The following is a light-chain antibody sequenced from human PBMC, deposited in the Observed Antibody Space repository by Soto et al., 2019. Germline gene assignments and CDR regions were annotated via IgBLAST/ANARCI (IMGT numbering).Light chain of an antibody. CDR3: QRYFGLPWT. Sequence: DIVMTQSPESLAVSLGERATINCKSSQSVLDNSKNYLAWYQQKPGQPPKLLIYWASTRVSGVPDRFSCSGSGTDFTLTISSLQAEDVAVYYCQRYFGLPWTCGQGTKVEI. V-gene: IGKV4-1*01. CDR1: QSVLDNSKNY. J-gene: IGKJ1*01. CDR2: WAS.